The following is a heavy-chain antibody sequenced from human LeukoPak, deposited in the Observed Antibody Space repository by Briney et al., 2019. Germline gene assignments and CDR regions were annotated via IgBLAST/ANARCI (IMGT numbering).Heavy chain of an antibody. D-gene: IGHD2-21*02. CDR1: GGSISSHY. Sequence: KTSETLSLTCTVSGGSISSHYWNWIRQPPGKELEWIGYIYYSGSTNYNPSLKSRVTISVDTSKSQFSLILSSVTAADTAVYYCARRAEMTALGLGNWFDPWGQGTLVTVSS. CDR2: IYYSGST. J-gene: IGHJ5*02. V-gene: IGHV4-59*11. CDR3: ARRAEMTALGLGNWFDP.